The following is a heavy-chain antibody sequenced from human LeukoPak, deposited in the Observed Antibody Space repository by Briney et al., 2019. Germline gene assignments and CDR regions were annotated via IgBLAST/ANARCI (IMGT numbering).Heavy chain of an antibody. CDR3: ARGSLAAASAAFDI. V-gene: IGHV3-74*01. J-gene: IGHJ3*02. CDR2: MNSDGSST. D-gene: IGHD6-13*01. Sequence: GVSLRLSCAASGFTFSSYWMHWVRQAPGKGLVWVSRMNSDGSSTSYADSVKGRFTISRDNAKNTLYLQMNSLRAEDTAVYYCARGSLAAASAAFDIWGQGTMVTVSS. CDR1: GFTFSSYW.